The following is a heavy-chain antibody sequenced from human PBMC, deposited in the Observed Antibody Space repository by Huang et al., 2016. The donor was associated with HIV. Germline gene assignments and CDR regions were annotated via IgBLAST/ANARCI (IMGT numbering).Heavy chain of an antibody. V-gene: IGHV1-3*01. CDR2: INAGNGNT. CDR3: ARNHGYSSGWPYFDY. Sequence: QVQLVQSGAEVKKPGASVKVSCKASGYTFVDYAMHWVRQAPGQRLEWMGWINAGNGNTRYSQKFQGRVTISSDTSAGAAYMELSSLRSEDTAVYYCARNHGYSSGWPYFDYWGQGTLVTVSS. J-gene: IGHJ4*02. CDR1: GYTFVDYA. D-gene: IGHD6-19*01.